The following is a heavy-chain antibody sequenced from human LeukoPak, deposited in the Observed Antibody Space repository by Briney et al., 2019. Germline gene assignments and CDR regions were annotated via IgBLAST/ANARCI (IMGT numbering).Heavy chain of an antibody. Sequence: ASVTVSCKASGYTFTGYYMHWVRQAPGQGLEWMGWINPNSGGTNYAQKFQGRVTMTRDTSISTAYMELSRLRSDDTAVYYCARKEGTGTTAYDVFDIWGQGTMVTVSP. CDR3: ARKEGTGTTAYDVFDI. J-gene: IGHJ3*02. V-gene: IGHV1-2*02. D-gene: IGHD1-7*01. CDR1: GYTFTGYY. CDR2: INPNSGGT.